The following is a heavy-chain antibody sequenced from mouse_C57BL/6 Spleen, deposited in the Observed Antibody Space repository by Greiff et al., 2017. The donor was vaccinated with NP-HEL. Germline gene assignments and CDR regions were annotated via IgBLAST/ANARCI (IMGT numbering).Heavy chain of an antibody. J-gene: IGHJ4*01. D-gene: IGHD2-5*01. CDR2: ISDGGSYT. V-gene: IGHV5-4*01. CDR3: ARDAYYSNYDDAMDY. CDR1: GFTFSSYA. Sequence: EVKLMESGGGLVKPGGSLKLSCAASGFTFSSYAMSWVRQTPEKRLEWVATISDGGSYTYYPDNVKGRFTISRDNAKNNLYLQMSHLKSEDTAMYYCARDAYYSNYDDAMDYWGQGTSVTVSS.